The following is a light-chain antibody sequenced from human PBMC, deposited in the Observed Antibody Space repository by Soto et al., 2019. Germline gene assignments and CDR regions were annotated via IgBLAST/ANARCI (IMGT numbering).Light chain of an antibody. CDR1: SSDVGGYNY. CDR2: DVS. V-gene: IGLV2-14*01. CDR3: SSYTTSSPL. Sequence: ALTQPASVSGSPGQSITISCTGTSSDVGGYNYVSWYQQHPGKAPKLMVYDVSNRPSGVSNRFSGSKSGNTASLTISGLQAEDEADYSCSSYTTSSPLFGTGTKVTVL. J-gene: IGLJ1*01.